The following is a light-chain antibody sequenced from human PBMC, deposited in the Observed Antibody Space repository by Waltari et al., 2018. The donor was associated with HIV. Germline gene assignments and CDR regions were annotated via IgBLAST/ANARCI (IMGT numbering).Light chain of an antibody. CDR1: SSNSGNNP. CDR3: ASWEDSLHGPV. CDR2: RNK. Sequence: QSVLTQPPSASGPPGQRVIISCSGSSSNSGNNPVEWYQQLPGTAPKLLISRNKRRPSGCPARTSGAKSGTSPSLAIGELQSDDEADYYCASWEDSLHGPVVGGGTKLTVL. J-gene: IGLJ2*01. V-gene: IGLV1-44*01.